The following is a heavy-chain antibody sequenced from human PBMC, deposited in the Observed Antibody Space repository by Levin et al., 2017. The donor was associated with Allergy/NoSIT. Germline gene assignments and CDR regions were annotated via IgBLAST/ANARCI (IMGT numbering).Heavy chain of an antibody. Sequence: GESLKISCAASGFTFSSYGMHWVRQAPGKGLEWVAVIWYDGSNKYYADSVKGRFTISRDNSKNTLYLQMNSLRAEDTAVYYCARVDDSNYYYYMDVWGKGTTVTVSS. CDR2: IWYDGSNK. CDR3: ARVDDSNYYYYMDV. V-gene: IGHV3-33*01. J-gene: IGHJ6*03. D-gene: IGHD4-11*01. CDR1: GFTFSSYG.